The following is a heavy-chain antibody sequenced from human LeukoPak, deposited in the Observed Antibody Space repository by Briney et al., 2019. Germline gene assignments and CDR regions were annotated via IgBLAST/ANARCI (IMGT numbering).Heavy chain of an antibody. J-gene: IGHJ4*02. D-gene: IGHD4-11*01. CDR1: GIKFSDAW. Sequence: GESLRLPCVVSGIKFSDAWMSWVRQAPGKGLEWVGRIKSRGGGGTADYAAPVKGRFTISRDDSENTVYLLMDSLQTEDTAVYYCTWMTTVVTVDFWGQGTLVTVSS. V-gene: IGHV3-15*01. CDR2: IKSRGGGGTA. CDR3: TWMTTVVTVDF.